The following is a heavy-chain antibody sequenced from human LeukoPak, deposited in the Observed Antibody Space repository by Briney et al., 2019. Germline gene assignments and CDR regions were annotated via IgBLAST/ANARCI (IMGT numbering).Heavy chain of an antibody. CDR1: GFTVSSNS. V-gene: IGHV3-53*01. J-gene: IGHJ5*02. Sequence: PGGSLRLSCTVSGFTVSSNSMSWVRQAPGKGLEWVSFIYSGGSTQYSDSVKGRFTISRDNSKNTLYLQMNSLRAEDTALYYCAREGGHSNPLFWEAENNNWFDPWGQGTLVTVSS. CDR2: IYSGGST. D-gene: IGHD4-11*01. CDR3: AREGGHSNPLFWEAENNNWFDP.